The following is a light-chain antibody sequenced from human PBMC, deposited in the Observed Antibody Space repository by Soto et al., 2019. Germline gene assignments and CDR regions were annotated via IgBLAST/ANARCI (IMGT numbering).Light chain of an antibody. CDR2: GAS. Sequence: EIVLAQCPGTVSLSPGERATLSCRASQSIRSSYLAWYQQKPGQAPRLLIHGASSRASGIPDRFSGSESGTDFTLTISRLDPEDFGVYYCQQYGSSPLTFGGGTKVEIK. J-gene: IGKJ4*01. CDR3: QQYGSSPLT. CDR1: QSIRSSY. V-gene: IGKV3-20*01.